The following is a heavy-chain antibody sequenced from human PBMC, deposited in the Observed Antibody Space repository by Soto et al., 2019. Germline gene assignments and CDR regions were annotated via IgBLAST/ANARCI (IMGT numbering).Heavy chain of an antibody. Sequence: QGQLMQPGGEVKKSGASVWVSCKASGYTFTGHYVHWVREAPGQGAEGVGVSGPDRGETRYAEKFPGRGTTTRTTSNTTLYIELTNLSPDDTAVYYCGRGLSGELGVFYWGQGTLVTV. J-gene: IGHJ4*02. CDR1: GYTFTGHY. CDR3: GRGLSGELGVFY. V-gene: IGHV1-2*02. CDR2: SGPDRGET. D-gene: IGHD7-27*01.